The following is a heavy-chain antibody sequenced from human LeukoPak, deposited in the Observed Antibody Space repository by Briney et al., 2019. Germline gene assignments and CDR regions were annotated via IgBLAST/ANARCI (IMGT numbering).Heavy chain of an antibody. CDR3: ARDWTRIVGATSAFDY. D-gene: IGHD1-26*01. J-gene: IGHJ4*02. CDR1: GFTFSSYA. CDR2: ISYGGSNN. V-gene: IGHV3-30-3*01. Sequence: PGGSLRLSCAASGFTFSSYAMHWVRQAPGKGLEGVAVISYGGSNNNYADSVKGRFTISIDNSKNTLYLQMSSLRAEDTAVYYCARDWTRIVGATSAFDYWGQGTLVTVSS.